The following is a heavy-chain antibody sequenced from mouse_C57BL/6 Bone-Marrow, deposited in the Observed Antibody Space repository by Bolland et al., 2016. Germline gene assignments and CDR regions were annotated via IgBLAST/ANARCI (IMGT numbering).Heavy chain of an antibody. V-gene: IGHV1-26*01. CDR2: NNGGT. D-gene: IGHD2-3*01. Sequence: NNGGTSYNQKFKRKATLTVDKSSSTAYMELRSLTSEDSAVYYCARLYDPFAYWGQGTLV. J-gene: IGHJ3*01. CDR3: ARLYDPFAY.